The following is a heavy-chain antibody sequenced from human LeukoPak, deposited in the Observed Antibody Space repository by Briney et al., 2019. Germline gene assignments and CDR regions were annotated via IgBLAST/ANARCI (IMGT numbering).Heavy chain of an antibody. CDR3: ARVRSGSSAANYGMDV. V-gene: IGHV3-74*01. D-gene: IGHD1-26*01. CDR1: GFTFSSYW. CDR2: INSDGSST. J-gene: IGHJ6*02. Sequence: QPGGSLRLSCAASGFTFSSYWMNWVRQAPGKGLVWVSRINSDGSSTNYADSVKGRFTLSRDNATNPLYLQMNRLRVEDTAVYYCARVRSGSSAANYGMDVWGQGTTVTVSS.